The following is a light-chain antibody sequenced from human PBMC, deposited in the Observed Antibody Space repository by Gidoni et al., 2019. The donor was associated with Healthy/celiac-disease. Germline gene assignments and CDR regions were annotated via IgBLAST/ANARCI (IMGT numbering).Light chain of an antibody. CDR2: DVS. V-gene: IGLV2-11*01. CDR3: CSYAGSYTRV. CDR1: SSDVGGYND. J-gene: IGLJ2*01. Sequence: QSALTQPRSVSGSPGQPVTISCTGTSSDVGGYNDVSWYQQHPGKAPKLMIYDVSKRPSGVPDRFSGSKSGNTASLTISGLQAEDEADYYCCSYAGSYTRVFGGGTKLTVL.